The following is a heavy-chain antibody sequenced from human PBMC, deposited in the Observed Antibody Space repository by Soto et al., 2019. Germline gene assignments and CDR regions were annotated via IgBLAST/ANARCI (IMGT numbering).Heavy chain of an antibody. D-gene: IGHD6-6*01. Sequence: QVQLVQSGAEVKKPGSSVKVSCKASGGTFSSYAISWVRQAPGQGLEWMGGIIPIFGTANYAQKFQGRVTITADESTSTAYMELSSLRSEDTAVYYCARECVGAARAYYYGMDVWGQGTTVTVSS. CDR2: IIPIFGTA. CDR3: ARECVGAARAYYYGMDV. V-gene: IGHV1-69*01. CDR1: GGTFSSYA. J-gene: IGHJ6*02.